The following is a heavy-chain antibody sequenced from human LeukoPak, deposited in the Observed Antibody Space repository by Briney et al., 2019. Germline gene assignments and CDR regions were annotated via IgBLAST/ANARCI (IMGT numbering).Heavy chain of an antibody. J-gene: IGHJ4*02. CDR1: GYSFTSYW. CDR2: IYPGDSDT. V-gene: IGHV5-51*01. D-gene: IGHD6-13*01. CDR3: ASLIAAAGTKVDY. Sequence: GESLKISCKGSGYSFTSYWIGWVRQMPGKGLEWMGIIYPGDSDTRYSPSFQGQVTISADKSISTAYLQWSSLKASDTAMCYCASLIAAAGTKVDYWGQGTLVTVSS.